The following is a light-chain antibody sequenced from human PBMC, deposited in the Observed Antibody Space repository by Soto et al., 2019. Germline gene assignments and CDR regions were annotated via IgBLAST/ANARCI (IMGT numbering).Light chain of an antibody. CDR3: SSYTSSSTVV. V-gene: IGLV2-18*02. J-gene: IGLJ2*01. Sequence: QSALTQPPSVSGSPGQSVTISCTGTSSDVGSYNRVSWYQQPPGTAPKLMIYEVTHRPSGVPDRFSGSKSDNTASLTISGLQAEDEADYYCSSYTSSSTVVFGGGTKVTVL. CDR2: EVT. CDR1: SSDVGSYNR.